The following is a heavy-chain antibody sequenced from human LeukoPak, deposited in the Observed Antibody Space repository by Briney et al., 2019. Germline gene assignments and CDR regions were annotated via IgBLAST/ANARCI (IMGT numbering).Heavy chain of an antibody. CDR1: GGSISSGDYY. D-gene: IGHD6-19*01. Sequence: SETLSLTCTVPGGSISSGDYYWSWIRQPPGKGLEWIGYIYYSGSTYYNPSLKSRVTISVDTSKNQFSLKLSSVTAADTAVYYCAREVPLEFSSSGWYGILLGGHFDNWGQGTLVTVSS. CDR2: IYYSGST. J-gene: IGHJ4*02. V-gene: IGHV4-30-4*08. CDR3: AREVPLEFSSSGWYGILLGGHFDN.